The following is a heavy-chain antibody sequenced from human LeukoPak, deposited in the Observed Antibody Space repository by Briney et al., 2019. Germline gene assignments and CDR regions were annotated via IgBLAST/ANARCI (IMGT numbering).Heavy chain of an antibody. CDR2: INHSGST. V-gene: IGHV4-34*01. CDR3: ATFLFYDSSGGSYNWFDP. J-gene: IGHJ5*02. D-gene: IGHD3-22*01. CDR1: GGSFSGYY. Sequence: SETLSLTCAVYGGSFSGYYWSWIRQPPGKGLEWIGEINHSGSTNYNPSLKSRVTISVDTSKNQFSLKLSSVTAADTAVYYCATFLFYDSSGGSYNWFDPWGQGTLVTVSS.